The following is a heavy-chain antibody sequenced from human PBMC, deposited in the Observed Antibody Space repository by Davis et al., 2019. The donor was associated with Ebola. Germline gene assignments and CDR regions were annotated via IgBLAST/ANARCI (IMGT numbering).Heavy chain of an antibody. CDR3: AKDGGYCNSGGICNPGYDAFDI. Sequence: GESLKISCAASGFTFSSYAMSWVRQAPGKGLEWVSAISGSGGSTYYSDSVKGRFTISRDNSRNTLYLQMNSLRVEDTAVYYCAKDGGYCNSGGICNPGYDAFDIWGQGAMVTVSS. CDR2: ISGSGGST. D-gene: IGHD2-15*01. J-gene: IGHJ3*02. V-gene: IGHV3-23*01. CDR1: GFTFSSYA.